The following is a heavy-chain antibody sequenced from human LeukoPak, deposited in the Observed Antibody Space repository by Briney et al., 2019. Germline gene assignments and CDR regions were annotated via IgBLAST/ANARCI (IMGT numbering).Heavy chain of an antibody. J-gene: IGHJ5*02. V-gene: IGHV3-21*01. CDR2: ISSSSNYI. CDR3: AKRRSRNMLTFGGVENWFDP. D-gene: IGHD3-16*01. CDR1: GFTFSSYS. Sequence: GGSLRLSCAASGFTFSSYSMNWVRQAPGEGLEWVSSISSSSNYIYYADSVKGRFTISRDNAKNSLYLQMNSLRAEDTAVYYCAKRRSRNMLTFGGVENWFDPWGQGTLVTVSS.